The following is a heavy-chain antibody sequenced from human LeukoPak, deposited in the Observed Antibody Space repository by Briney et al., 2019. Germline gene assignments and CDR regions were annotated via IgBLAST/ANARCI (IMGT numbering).Heavy chain of an antibody. D-gene: IGHD6-19*01. CDR3: ARDRGSGWYTA. J-gene: IGHJ5*02. CDR2: IYYSGST. Sequence: SETLSLTCTVSGGSISSYYWSWIRQPPGKGLEWIGYIYYSGSTNYNPSLKSRVTISVDTSKNQFSLKLSSVTAAGTAVYYCARDRGSGWYTAWGQGTLVTVSS. CDR1: GGSISSYY. V-gene: IGHV4-59*01.